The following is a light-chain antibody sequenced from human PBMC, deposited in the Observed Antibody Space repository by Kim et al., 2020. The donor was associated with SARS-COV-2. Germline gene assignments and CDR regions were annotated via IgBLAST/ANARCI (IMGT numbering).Light chain of an antibody. CDR2: SNN. Sequence: ELTQPPSASGTPGQRVTISCSGSSSNIGSNTVNWYQQLPGTAPKLLIYSNNQRPSGVPDRFSGSKSGTSASLAISGLQSEDEADYYCAAWDDSLNGHWVFGGGTKLTVL. J-gene: IGLJ3*02. CDR1: SSNIGSNT. V-gene: IGLV1-44*01. CDR3: AAWDDSLNGHWV.